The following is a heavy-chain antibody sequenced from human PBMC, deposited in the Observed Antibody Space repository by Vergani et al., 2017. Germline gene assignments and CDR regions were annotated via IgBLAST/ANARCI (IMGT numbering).Heavy chain of an antibody. CDR1: GFTFSSYA. V-gene: IGHV3-23*01. CDR3: AIPFYARGGSCYPTPDY. J-gene: IGHJ4*02. D-gene: IGHD2-15*01. CDR2: ISGSGGST. Sequence: EVQLLESGGGLVQPGGSLRLSCAASGFTFSSYAMSWVRQAPGKGLEWVSAISGSGGSTYYADSVKGRFTISRDNSKNTLYLQMNSLRAEDTAVYYCAIPFYARGGSCYPTPDYWGQGTLVTVSS.